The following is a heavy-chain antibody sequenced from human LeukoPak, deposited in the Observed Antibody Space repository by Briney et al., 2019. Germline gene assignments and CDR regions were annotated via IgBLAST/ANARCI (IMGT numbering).Heavy chain of an antibody. CDR3: TTDGGGGLGYCSSTRCYRPVDY. Sequence: NTGGSLRLSCAASGFTFSNAWMSWVRQAPGKGLEWVGRIKSKTDGGTTDYAAPVKGRFTIVRDDSKNTLYLHMNSLKTEDTAVYYWTTDGGGGLGYCSSTRCYRPVDYWGQRTLVTVSS. V-gene: IGHV3-15*01. CDR2: IKSKTDGGTT. D-gene: IGHD2-2*01. J-gene: IGHJ4*02. CDR1: GFTFSNAW.